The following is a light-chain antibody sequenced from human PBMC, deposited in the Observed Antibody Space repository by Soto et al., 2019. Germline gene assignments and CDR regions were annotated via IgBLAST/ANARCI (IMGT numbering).Light chain of an antibody. CDR1: SSDVGGYNY. Sequence: QSALTQPASVSGSPGQSITISCTGTSSDVGGYNYVSWYQQHPGKAPKLMIYEVSNRPSGVSNRFSGSKSGNTASLTISGLQAEDEAYYYCSSYTSSSTLPFGTGTKLTVL. CDR3: SSYTSSSTLP. J-gene: IGLJ1*01. CDR2: EVS. V-gene: IGLV2-14*01.